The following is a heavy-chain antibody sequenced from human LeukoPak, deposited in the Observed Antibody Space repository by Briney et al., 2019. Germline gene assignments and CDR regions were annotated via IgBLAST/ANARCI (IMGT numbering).Heavy chain of an antibody. CDR1: GFTFSGST. Sequence: GGSLKLSCAASGFTFSGSTMHWVRQASGKGLEWVGRIRSKANSYATTYDESVRGRFTISRDDSKNTAYLQMNSLKTEDTAVYNCTRTTRFLEWYDAFDIWGQGTMVTVSS. D-gene: IGHD3-3*01. CDR3: TRTTRFLEWYDAFDI. J-gene: IGHJ3*02. V-gene: IGHV3-73*01. CDR2: IRSKANSYAT.